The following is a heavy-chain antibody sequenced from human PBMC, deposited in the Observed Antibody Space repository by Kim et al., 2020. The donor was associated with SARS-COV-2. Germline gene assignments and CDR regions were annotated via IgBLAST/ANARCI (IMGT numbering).Heavy chain of an antibody. Sequence: PSLKGRVTISVDTSKTQFSLKLSSVTAADTAVYYCASRVGPFIGQKTFDYWGQGTLVTVSS. D-gene: IGHD1-26*01. CDR3: ASRVGPFIGQKTFDY. V-gene: IGHV4-39*01. J-gene: IGHJ4*02.